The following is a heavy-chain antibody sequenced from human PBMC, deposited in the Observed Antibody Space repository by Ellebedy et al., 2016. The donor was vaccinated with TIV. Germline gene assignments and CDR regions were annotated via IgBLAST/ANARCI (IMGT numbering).Heavy chain of an antibody. V-gene: IGHV1-2*04. J-gene: IGHJ6*02. Sequence: ASVKVSXKASGYTFTGYYMHWVRQAPGQGLKWMGWINPNSGGTNYAQKFQGWVTMTRDTSISTAYMELSRLRSDDTAVYYCAREYCSSTSCYLGMDVWGQGTTVTVSS. CDR1: GYTFTGYY. CDR2: INPNSGGT. D-gene: IGHD2-2*01. CDR3: AREYCSSTSCYLGMDV.